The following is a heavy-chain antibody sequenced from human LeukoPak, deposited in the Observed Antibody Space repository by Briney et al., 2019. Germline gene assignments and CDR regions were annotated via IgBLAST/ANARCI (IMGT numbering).Heavy chain of an antibody. CDR1: GFTFSSYE. Sequence: GGSLRLSCAASGFTFSSYEMNWVRQAPGKGLEWVSYISSSGGTIYYADSVKGRFTISRDNAKNSLYLQMNSLRVEDTAVYYCARYSPLFDFWGQGILVTVSS. V-gene: IGHV3-48*03. CDR2: ISSSGGTI. J-gene: IGHJ4*02. D-gene: IGHD1-26*01. CDR3: ARYSPLFDF.